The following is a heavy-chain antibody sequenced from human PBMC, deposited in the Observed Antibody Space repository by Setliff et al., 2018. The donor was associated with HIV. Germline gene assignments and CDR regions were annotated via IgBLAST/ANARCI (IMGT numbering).Heavy chain of an antibody. CDR2: INSDGSGT. Sequence: GGSLRLSCAASGYNFGIYWMHWVRQVPGKGLVWVSHINSDGSGTKYADSVKGRFTMSRDNAKNTLYLQMNSLRAEDTALYYCARDQIYYDSRYYYYMDVWGKGTTVTVSS. CDR3: ARDQIYYDSRYYYYMDV. CDR1: GYNFGIYW. V-gene: IGHV3-74*01. J-gene: IGHJ6*03. D-gene: IGHD3-22*01.